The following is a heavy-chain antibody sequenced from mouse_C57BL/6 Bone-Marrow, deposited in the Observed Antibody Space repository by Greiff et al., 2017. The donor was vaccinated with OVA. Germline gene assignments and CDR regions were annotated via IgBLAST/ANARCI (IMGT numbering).Heavy chain of an antibody. Sequence: VQLKESGAELARPGASVKLSCKASGYTFTSYGISWVKQRTGQGLEWIGEIYPRSGNTYYNEKFKGKATLTADKSSSTAYMELRSLTSEDSAVYFCARASNYWFAYWGQGTLVTVSA. V-gene: IGHV1-81*01. CDR3: ARASNYWFAY. J-gene: IGHJ3*01. D-gene: IGHD2-5*01. CDR2: IYPRSGNT. CDR1: GYTFTSYG.